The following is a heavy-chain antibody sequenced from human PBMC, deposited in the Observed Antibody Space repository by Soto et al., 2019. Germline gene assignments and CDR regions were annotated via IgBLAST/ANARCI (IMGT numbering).Heavy chain of an antibody. J-gene: IGHJ3*02. CDR1: GFTSGKYA. CDR3: AKDEVAANGRADAFDI. CDR2: IGGGGEYT. Sequence: EVQLLESGGGLVQPGGSMTLTCIVSGFTSGKYAMSWVRQAPGKGLEWVSEIGGGGEYTNYADSVRGRFTMSRDNSKNTLYLHMSSLKVEDAAVYYCAKDEVAANGRADAFDIWGQGTVVTVYS. D-gene: IGHD2-15*01. V-gene: IGHV3-23*01.